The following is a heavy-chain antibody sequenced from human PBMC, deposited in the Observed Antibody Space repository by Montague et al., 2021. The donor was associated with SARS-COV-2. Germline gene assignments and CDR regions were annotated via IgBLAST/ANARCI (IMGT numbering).Heavy chain of an antibody. CDR1: GFTFSRYI. CDR2: ISGGGDRK. CDR3: AKFSRDSSGVA. D-gene: IGHD3-22*01. V-gene: IGHV3-23*01. J-gene: IGHJ5*02. Sequence: SLRLSCAASGFTFSRYIISWVRQAPGKGLEWVSGISGGGDRKCYAAFVKGRLTISRDNSKNTVFVQMNSLRAEDTAVYYCAKFSRDSSGVAWGQGTLVTVPS.